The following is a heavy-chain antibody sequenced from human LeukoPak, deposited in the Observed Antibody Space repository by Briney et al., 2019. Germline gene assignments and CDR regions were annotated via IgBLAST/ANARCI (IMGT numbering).Heavy chain of an antibody. CDR2: IYTSGST. Sequence: SETLSLTCTVSGGSISSGSYYWSWIRQPAGKGLEWIGRIYTSGSTNYNPSLKSRVTISVDTSKNQFSLKLSSVTAADTAVYYCARERSVMALDAFDIWGQGTMVTVSS. CDR1: GGSISSGSYY. J-gene: IGHJ3*02. V-gene: IGHV4-61*02. CDR3: ARERSVMALDAFDI. D-gene: IGHD3-16*01.